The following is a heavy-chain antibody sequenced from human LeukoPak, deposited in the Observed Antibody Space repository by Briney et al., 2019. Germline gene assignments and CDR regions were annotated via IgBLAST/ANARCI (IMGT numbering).Heavy chain of an antibody. J-gene: IGHJ4*02. CDR3: ARVDSGNYDY. V-gene: IGHV3-23*01. CDR1: GFRFSGYV. Sequence: GGSLRLSCAASGFRFSGYVMSWVRQAPGKGLEYVSSIDFSDDGASYYADSVKGRFTISKDNSKNTLFLQMNSLRVEDTALYYCARVDSGNYDYWGQGTLLTVSS. D-gene: IGHD1-26*01. CDR2: IDFSDDGAS.